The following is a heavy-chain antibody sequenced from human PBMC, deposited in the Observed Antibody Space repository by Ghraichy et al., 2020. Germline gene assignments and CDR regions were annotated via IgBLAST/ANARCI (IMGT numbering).Heavy chain of an antibody. CDR2: ITSSSRTI. J-gene: IGHJ6*02. V-gene: IGHV3-48*02. CDR1: GFTFSSYS. Sequence: ETLSLTCVGSGFTFSSYSMNWVRQSPGKGLEWVAYITSSSRTIFYADSVKGRFTISRDNAQNSLYLQMNSLRDEDTAEYYCARGSRVVRFYYYDGMDVWGQGTTVTVSS. D-gene: IGHD4-23*01. CDR3: ARGSRVVRFYYYDGMDV.